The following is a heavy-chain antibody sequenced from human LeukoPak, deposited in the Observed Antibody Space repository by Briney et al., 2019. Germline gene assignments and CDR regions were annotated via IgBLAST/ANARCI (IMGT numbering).Heavy chain of an antibody. CDR1: GFXFSSYG. Sequence: PGGSLRLSCAASGFXFSSYGIHWGRQAPGKGLEWVAVIWYDGSDKYYADSVKGRFTISRDNSKNTLYLQMNSLRAEDTAVYYCARDPHNGRADYWGQGTLVSVSS. CDR3: ARDPHNGRADY. CDR2: IWYDGSDK. D-gene: IGHD1-1*01. J-gene: IGHJ4*02. V-gene: IGHV3-33*01.